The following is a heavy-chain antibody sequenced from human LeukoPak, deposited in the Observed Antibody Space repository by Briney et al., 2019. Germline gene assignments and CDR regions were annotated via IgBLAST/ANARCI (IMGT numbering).Heavy chain of an antibody. J-gene: IGHJ6*03. Sequence: ASVKVSCKASGGTFNDYAFNWVRQAPGQGLEWMGWMNPNSGNTGYAQKFQGRVTMTRNTSISTAYMELSSLRSEDTAVYYCARVPWSYDVGYYYYYMDVWGKGTTVTISS. D-gene: IGHD1-26*01. CDR2: MNPNSGNT. CDR3: ARVPWSYDVGYYYYYMDV. CDR1: GGTFNDYA. V-gene: IGHV1-8*02.